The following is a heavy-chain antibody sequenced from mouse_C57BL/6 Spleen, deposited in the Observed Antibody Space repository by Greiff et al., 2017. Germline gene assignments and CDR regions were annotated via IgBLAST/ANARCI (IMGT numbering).Heavy chain of an antibody. J-gene: IGHJ2*01. CDR2: IRPSDSDT. CDR1: GYTFTSYW. D-gene: IGHD3-1*01. CDR3: AMKGNNLGYYFDY. V-gene: IGHV1-74*01. Sequence: QVQLQQPGAELVKPGASVKVSCKASGYTFTSYWMHWVKQRPGQGLEWIGRIRPSDSDTNYNQKFKGKATLTVDKSSSTAYMQLSSLTSEDSAVYYCAMKGNNLGYYFDYWGQGTTLTVSS.